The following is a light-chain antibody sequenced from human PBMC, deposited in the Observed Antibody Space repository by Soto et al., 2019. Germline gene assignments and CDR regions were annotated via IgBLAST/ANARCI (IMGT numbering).Light chain of an antibody. V-gene: IGKV4-1*01. CDR1: QSVLYSSDNKNY. CDR3: QQYYSVPIT. Sequence: DIVMTQSPDSLAVSLGERATINCKSSQSVLYSSDNKNYLTWYQQKPGQPPKLLIYWAPTRESGVPDRFSGSGSGTDFTLTISSLQAEDVAVYYCQQYYSVPITFGQGTRLEIK. CDR2: WAP. J-gene: IGKJ5*01.